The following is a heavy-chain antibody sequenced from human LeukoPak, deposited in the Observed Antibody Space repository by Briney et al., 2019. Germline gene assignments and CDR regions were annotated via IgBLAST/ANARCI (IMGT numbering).Heavy chain of an antibody. CDR2: IYYTGST. J-gene: IGHJ4*02. CDR3: ARGVGYDDTLGSYYGFFDY. CDR1: GGSISSYY. D-gene: IGHD3-22*01. Sequence: SETLSLTCTVSGGSISSYYWSWIRQPPGKGLEWIGYIYYTGSTNYNPSLKSRVTISVDTSKNELSLQLNSVTAADTAVYFCARGVGYDDTLGSYYGFFDYWGQGTLVAVSS. V-gene: IGHV4-59*08.